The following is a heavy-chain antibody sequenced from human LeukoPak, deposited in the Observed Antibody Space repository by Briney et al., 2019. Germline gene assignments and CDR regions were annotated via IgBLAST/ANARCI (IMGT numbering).Heavy chain of an antibody. Sequence: GGSLRLSSAASGFTFSNYAMHWVRQAPGKGLEWVAVISYDGGSKYYADSVKGRFTISRDNSKNTLYLQMNSLRPEDTAVYYCVRTDCTGGSCYPNFDYWGQGTLVTVSS. J-gene: IGHJ4*02. CDR3: VRTDCTGGSCYPNFDY. V-gene: IGHV3-30*01. D-gene: IGHD2-15*01. CDR1: GFTFSNYA. CDR2: ISYDGGSK.